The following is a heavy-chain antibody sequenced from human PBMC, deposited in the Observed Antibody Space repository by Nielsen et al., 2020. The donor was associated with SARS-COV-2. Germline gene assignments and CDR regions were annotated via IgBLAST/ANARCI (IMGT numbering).Heavy chain of an antibody. Sequence: GESLKISCAASGFTFSSYAMHWVRQAPGKGLEWVAVISYDGSNKYYADSVKGRFTISRDNAKNSLYLQMNSLRAEDTALYYCAKDPSGWNHDAFDIWGQGTMVTVSS. V-gene: IGHV3-30-3*01. CDR1: GFTFSSYA. D-gene: IGHD1-1*01. CDR3: AKDPSGWNHDAFDI. J-gene: IGHJ3*02. CDR2: ISYDGSNK.